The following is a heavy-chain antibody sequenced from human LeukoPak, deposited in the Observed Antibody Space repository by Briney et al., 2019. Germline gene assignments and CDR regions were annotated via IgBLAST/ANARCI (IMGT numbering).Heavy chain of an antibody. D-gene: IGHD6-19*01. CDR1: GFTFSSHV. V-gene: IGHV3-23*01. CDR3: AKARGWYDFDY. Sequence: GGSLRLSCAASGFTFSSHVMSWVRQTPGKGLDWVSGISGVGGSTYYADSVKGRFTISRDNSKNTVYLQMNSLRADDTAVYYCAKARGWYDFDYWGQGILVTVSS. J-gene: IGHJ4*02. CDR2: ISGVGGST.